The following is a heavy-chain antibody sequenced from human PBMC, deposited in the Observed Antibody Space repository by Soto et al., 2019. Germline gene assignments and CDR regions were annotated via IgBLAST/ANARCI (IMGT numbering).Heavy chain of an antibody. J-gene: IGHJ4*02. V-gene: IGHV3-23*01. CDR1: GFTFSSYA. CDR2: ISGSGGST. D-gene: IGHD3-10*01. CDR3: AKGPWYYYGSGSYPQVFDY. Sequence: GGSLRLSCAASGFTFSSYAMSWVRQAPGKGLEWVSAISGSGGSTYYADSVKGRFTISRDNSKNTLYLQMNSLRAEDTAVYYCAKGPWYYYGSGSYPQVFDYWGQGTLVTVSS.